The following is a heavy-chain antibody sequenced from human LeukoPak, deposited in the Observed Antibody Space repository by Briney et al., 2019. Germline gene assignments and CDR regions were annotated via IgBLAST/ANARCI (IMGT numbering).Heavy chain of an antibody. CDR2: ISSSGSTI. CDR3: AELGITMIGGV. V-gene: IGHV3-48*03. D-gene: IGHD3-10*02. CDR1: GFTFSSFA. Sequence: GGSLRLSCAASGFTFSSFAMNWVRQAPGKGLEWVSYISSSGSTIYYADSVKGRFTISRDNAKNSLYLQMNSLRAEDTAVYYCAELGITMIGGVWGKGTTVTISS. J-gene: IGHJ6*04.